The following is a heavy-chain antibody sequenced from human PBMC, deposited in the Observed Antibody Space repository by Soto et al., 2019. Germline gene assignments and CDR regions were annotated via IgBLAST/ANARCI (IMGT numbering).Heavy chain of an antibody. V-gene: IGHV1-69*13. CDR1: GGTFSSYA. CDR2: IIPIFGTA. CDR3: ARDRGGYYDSSGYKNNLAFDI. Sequence: SVKVSCKASGGTFSSYAISWVRQAPGQGLEWVGGIIPIFGTANYAQKFQGRVTITADESTSTAYMELSSLRSEDTAVYYCARDRGGYYDSSGYKNNLAFDIWGQGTMVTVSS. D-gene: IGHD3-22*01. J-gene: IGHJ3*02.